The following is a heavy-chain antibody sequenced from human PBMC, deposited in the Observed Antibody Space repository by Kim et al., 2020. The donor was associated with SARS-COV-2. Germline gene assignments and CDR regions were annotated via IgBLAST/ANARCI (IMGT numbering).Heavy chain of an antibody. CDR1: GGSFSGYY. Sequence: SETLSLTCAVYGGSFSGYYWSWIRQPPGKGLEWIGEINHSGSTNYNPSLKSRVTISVDTSKNQFSLKLSSVTAADTAVYYCARGPLVYGSGSSYYYYYYGMDVWGQGTTVTVSS. V-gene: IGHV4-34*01. J-gene: IGHJ6*02. D-gene: IGHD3-10*01. CDR3: ARGPLVYGSGSSYYYYYYGMDV. CDR2: INHSGST.